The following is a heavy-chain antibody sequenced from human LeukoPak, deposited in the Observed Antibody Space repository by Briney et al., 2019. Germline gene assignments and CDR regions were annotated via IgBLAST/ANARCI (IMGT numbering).Heavy chain of an antibody. CDR3: ARDDDYSNYRLDV. Sequence: SETLSLTCAVYGGSFSGYYWSWIRQPPGKGLEWIGEINHSGSTYYNPSLKSRVTISVDRSKNQFSLKLSSVTAADTAVYYCARDDDYSNYRLDVWGQGTTVTVSS. CDR1: GGSFSGYY. V-gene: IGHV4-34*01. D-gene: IGHD4-4*01. J-gene: IGHJ6*02. CDR2: INHSGST.